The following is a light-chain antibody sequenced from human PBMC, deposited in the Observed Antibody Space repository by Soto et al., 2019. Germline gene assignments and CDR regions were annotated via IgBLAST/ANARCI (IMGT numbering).Light chain of an antibody. CDR2: KAS. CDR1: QSISSW. V-gene: IGKV1-5*03. Sequence: DIQMTQSPSTLSGSVGDRVTITYRASQSISSWLAWYQQKPEKAPKLLIYKASSLKSGVPSRFSGSGSGTDFTLTISCLQSEDFATYYCQQYYSYPRAFGQGTKVDI. J-gene: IGKJ1*01. CDR3: QQYYSYPRA.